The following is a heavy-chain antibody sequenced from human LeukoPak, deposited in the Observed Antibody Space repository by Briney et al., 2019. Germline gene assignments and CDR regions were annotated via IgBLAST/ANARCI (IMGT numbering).Heavy chain of an antibody. CDR2: IYHTGST. CDR3: ARSRHYYDSSNYFYGAASYDAFEI. Sequence: ETLSLTCTVSGGSISSYFWSWIRQPPGKGLECIGYIYHTGSTKHNPSLKSRVTMSVDTSKNQFSLKLSSVTAADTAVYYCARSRHYYDSSNYFYGAASYDAFEIWGQGTVVTASS. CDR1: GGSISSYF. J-gene: IGHJ3*02. V-gene: IGHV4-59*01. D-gene: IGHD3-22*01.